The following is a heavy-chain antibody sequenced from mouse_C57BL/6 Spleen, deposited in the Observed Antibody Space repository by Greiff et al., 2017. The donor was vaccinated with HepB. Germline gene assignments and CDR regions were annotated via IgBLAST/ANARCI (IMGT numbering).Heavy chain of an antibody. CDR1: GFTFSDYY. Sequence: EVQGVESGGGLVQPGGSLKLSCAASGFTFSDYYMYWVRQTPEKRLEWVAYISNGGGSTYYPDTVKGRFTISRDNAKNTLYLQMSRLKSEDTAMYYCARHRGSNYGIFDYWGQGTTLTVSS. J-gene: IGHJ2*01. CDR3: ARHRGSNYGIFDY. CDR2: ISNGGGST. V-gene: IGHV5-12*01. D-gene: IGHD2-5*01.